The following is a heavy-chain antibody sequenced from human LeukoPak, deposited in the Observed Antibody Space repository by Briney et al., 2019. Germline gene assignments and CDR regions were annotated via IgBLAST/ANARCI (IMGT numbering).Heavy chain of an antibody. D-gene: IGHD3-10*01. Sequence: GASVKVSCKASGGTFRSFTINWVRQAPGQGLEWMGGIIPMFGATNYAQKFQGRVTITADESTSTAYMELSSLRSEDTAVYYCARVAEGQWFGDLGFASWGQGTLVTVSS. J-gene: IGHJ4*02. CDR1: GGTFRSFT. V-gene: IGHV1-69*01. CDR2: IIPMFGAT. CDR3: ARVAEGQWFGDLGFAS.